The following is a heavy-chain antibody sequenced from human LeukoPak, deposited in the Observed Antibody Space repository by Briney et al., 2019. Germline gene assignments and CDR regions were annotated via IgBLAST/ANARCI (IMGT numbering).Heavy chain of an antibody. Sequence: SESLSLTCTVSGYSISSGFYWGWIRQPPGKGLEWIGSIYHSGSTHYNSSLKSRVTISVDTSKNQLSLKLSSVTAADTAVYYCARGVGLTQGGTFDYWGQGTLVTVSS. V-gene: IGHV4-38-2*02. CDR2: IYHSGST. D-gene: IGHD1-1*01. CDR1: GYSISSGFY. J-gene: IGHJ4*02. CDR3: ARGVGLTQGGTFDY.